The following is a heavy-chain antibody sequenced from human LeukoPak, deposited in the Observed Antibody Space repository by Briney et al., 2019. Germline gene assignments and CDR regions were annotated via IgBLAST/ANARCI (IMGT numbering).Heavy chain of an antibody. V-gene: IGHV1-46*01. CDR2: INPSAGST. CDR1: GYTFTSYY. J-gene: IGHJ3*02. D-gene: IGHD3-22*01. CDR3: ARVGYYYDSSGPAFDI. Sequence: GASVKVSCKASGYTFTSYYLHWVRQAPGQGLEWMGIINPSAGSTSYAQKFQGRVTLTRDMSTSTAYMELSSLRSDDTAVYYCARVGYYYDSSGPAFDIWGQGTMVTVSS.